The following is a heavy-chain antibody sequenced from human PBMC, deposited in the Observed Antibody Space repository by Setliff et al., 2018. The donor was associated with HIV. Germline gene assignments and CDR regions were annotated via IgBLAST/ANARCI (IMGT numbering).Heavy chain of an antibody. Sequence: GGSLRLSCAASGFTFSDYPMNLVRQAPGKGLEWVSPIYPDSNNIDYTDSVKGRFTISRDNAKNSLYLQMNSLRAEDAAVYYCATDLHWAFDYWGQGSLVTVSS. V-gene: IGHV3-48*01. J-gene: IGHJ4*02. CDR3: ATDLHWAFDY. CDR2: IYPDSNNI. D-gene: IGHD7-27*01. CDR1: GFTFSDYP.